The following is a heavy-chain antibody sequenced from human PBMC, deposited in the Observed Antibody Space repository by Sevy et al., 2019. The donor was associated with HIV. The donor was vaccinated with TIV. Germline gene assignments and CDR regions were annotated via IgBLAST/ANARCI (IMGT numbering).Heavy chain of an antibody. V-gene: IGHV3-21*01. CDR2: ISSSSSYI. CDR1: EFIFNDAW. D-gene: IGHD3-22*01. Sequence: GGSLRLSCVASEFIFNDAWMHWVRQAPGKGLEWVSSISSSSSYIYYAASVKGRSTISRDNAKNSLYLQMNSLRAEDTAVYYCARGGNYYDSSGYSYIAFDYWGQGTLVTVSS. CDR3: ARGGNYYDSSGYSYIAFDY. J-gene: IGHJ4*02.